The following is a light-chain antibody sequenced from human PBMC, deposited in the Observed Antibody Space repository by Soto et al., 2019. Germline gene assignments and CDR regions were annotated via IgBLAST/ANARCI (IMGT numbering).Light chain of an antibody. J-gene: IGLJ2*01. CDR1: SSNIGENT. CDR3: AAWDDSLDGVV. Sequence: QSVLTQPPSSSGTPGQRVTISCSGSSSNIGENTVNWYQQLPGTAPKLLMYRNNQRPSGVPDRFSGSKSGTSASLAISGLQSEDEADYYCAAWDDSLDGVVFGGGTKVTVL. V-gene: IGLV1-44*01. CDR2: RNN.